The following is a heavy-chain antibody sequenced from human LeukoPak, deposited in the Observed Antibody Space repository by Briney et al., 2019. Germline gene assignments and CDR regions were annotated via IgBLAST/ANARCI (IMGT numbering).Heavy chain of an antibody. CDR3: AKDEAYSGRAYGMDV. Sequence: GGSLRLSCAASGFTFTSYSMNWVRQAPGKGREWFSLISGSGGSTYYADSVKGRFTISRDNSKNTLYLQMNSLRAEDTAVYYCAKDEAYSGRAYGMDVWGQGTTVTVSS. J-gene: IGHJ6*02. CDR2: ISGSGGST. V-gene: IGHV3-23*01. CDR1: GFTFTSYS. D-gene: IGHD1-26*01.